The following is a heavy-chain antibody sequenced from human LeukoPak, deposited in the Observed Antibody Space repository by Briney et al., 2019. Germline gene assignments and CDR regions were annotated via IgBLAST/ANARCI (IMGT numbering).Heavy chain of an antibody. J-gene: IGHJ5*02. D-gene: IGHD2-2*01. CDR1: GGSISSSSYS. CDR2: LYYSGST. Sequence: SETLSLTCTASGGSISSSSYSWGWIRQPPGKGLEWIGSLYYSGSTYYNPSLKSRVTISVDTSKKQFSLKLTSVTAADTAVYYCARHEAPVYSGSTDCYALGLFDPWGQGTLVSVSS. CDR3: ARHEAPVYSGSTDCYALGLFDP. V-gene: IGHV4-39*01.